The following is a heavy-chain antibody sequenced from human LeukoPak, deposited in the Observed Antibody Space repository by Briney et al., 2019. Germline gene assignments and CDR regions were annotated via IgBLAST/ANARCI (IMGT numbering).Heavy chain of an antibody. CDR3: ARVHYYDSSGYYYFDY. V-gene: IGHV1-46*01. Sequence: GGSVKVSCKASGYTFTSYFLHWVRQAPGQGLEWMGIINPSGGSTGYPQKFQGRVTMTRDTSTSTVYMELSSLRSEDAAVYYCARVHYYDSSGYYYFDYWGQGTLVTVSS. J-gene: IGHJ4*02. CDR2: INPSGGST. CDR1: GYTFTSYF. D-gene: IGHD3-22*01.